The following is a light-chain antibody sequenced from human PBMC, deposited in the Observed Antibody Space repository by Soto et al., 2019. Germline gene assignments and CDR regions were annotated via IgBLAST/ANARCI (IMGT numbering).Light chain of an antibody. CDR3: EQSYSTPA. J-gene: IGKJ2*01. V-gene: IGKV1-39*01. Sequence: DIQMTQSPSSLSASVGDRVTITCRASQSISNYLNWYQQKPGKAPQLLIYGAFSLQSGVPSRFSGSGSGTHFTLTISSLQPEDFASYYCEQSYSTPAFGQGTKLEIK. CDR1: QSISNY. CDR2: GAF.